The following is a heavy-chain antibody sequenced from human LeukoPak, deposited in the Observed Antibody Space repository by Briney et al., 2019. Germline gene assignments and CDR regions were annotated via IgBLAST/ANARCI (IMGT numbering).Heavy chain of an antibody. D-gene: IGHD3-3*01. J-gene: IGHJ3*02. Sequence: ASVKVSCKASGYTFTSYAMNWVRQAPGQGPEWMGWINTNTGNPTYAQGFTGRFVFSLDTSVSTAYLQISSLKAEDTAVYYCARPAPYYDFWSGYYPAFDIWGQGTMVTVSS. V-gene: IGHV7-4-1*02. CDR1: GYTFTSYA. CDR2: INTNTGNP. CDR3: ARPAPYYDFWSGYYPAFDI.